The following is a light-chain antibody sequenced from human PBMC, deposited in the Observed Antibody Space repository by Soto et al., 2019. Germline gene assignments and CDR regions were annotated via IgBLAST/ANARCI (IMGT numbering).Light chain of an antibody. CDR1: SSNIGGNS. J-gene: IGLJ1*01. Sequence: VLTQPPSVSAAPGQKATISCSGSSSNIGGNSVSWYQQLPGTAPKLLIYDDNKRPSGIPDRFSGSKSGTSATLGITGFQTGDEADYYCGSWDSSLSAYVFGTGTKVTVL. CDR2: DDN. V-gene: IGLV1-51*01. CDR3: GSWDSSLSAYV.